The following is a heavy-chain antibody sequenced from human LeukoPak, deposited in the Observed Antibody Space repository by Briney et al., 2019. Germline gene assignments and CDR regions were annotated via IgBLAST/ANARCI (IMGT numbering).Heavy chain of an antibody. J-gene: IGHJ4*02. V-gene: IGHV3-20*04. CDR2: LNWNGDST. CDR3: AKGPYSGYNVPFDY. D-gene: IGHD1-14*01. CDR1: GFTFDDFG. Sequence: GGSLRLSCAASGFTFDDFGMSWVRQVPGKGLEWVSGLNWNGDSTAYADSVKGRFTISRDNAKNSLYLQMNSLRAEDTALYYCAKGPYSGYNVPFDYWGQGTLVTVSS.